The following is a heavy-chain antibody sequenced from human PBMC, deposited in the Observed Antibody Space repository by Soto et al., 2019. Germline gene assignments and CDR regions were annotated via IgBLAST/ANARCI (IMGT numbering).Heavy chain of an antibody. CDR3: ARPTYSNYDIYYGMDV. Sequence: ASVKVSCKASGYTFTSYAMNWVRQAPGQRPEWMGGIIPIFGTANYAQKFQGRVTITADESTSTAYMELSSLRSEDTAVYYCARPTYSNYDIYYGMDVWGQGTTVTVSS. V-gene: IGHV1-69*13. CDR1: GYTFTSYA. J-gene: IGHJ6*02. D-gene: IGHD4-4*01. CDR2: IIPIFGTA.